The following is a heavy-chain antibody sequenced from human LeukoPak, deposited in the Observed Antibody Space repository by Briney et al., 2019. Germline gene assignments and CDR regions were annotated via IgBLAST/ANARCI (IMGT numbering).Heavy chain of an antibody. Sequence: GSLRLSCAASGFTFSSYAMHWVRQAPGKGLEWVAVISYDGSNKYYADSVKGRFTISRDNSKNTLYLQMNSLRAEDTAVYYCARELDDFWSGYGDYWGQGTLVTVSS. V-gene: IGHV3-30-3*01. CDR3: ARELDDFWSGYGDY. D-gene: IGHD3-3*01. J-gene: IGHJ4*02. CDR1: GFTFSSYA. CDR2: ISYDGSNK.